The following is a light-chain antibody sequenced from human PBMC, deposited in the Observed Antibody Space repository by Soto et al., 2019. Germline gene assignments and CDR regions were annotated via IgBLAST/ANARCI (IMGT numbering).Light chain of an antibody. Sequence: ISLTQSPSTLSLSPAERATLSCRPRQSVSSSYLAWYQQTPGQAPRLLIYGASSRATGIPDRFSGSGSGTDFTLTISRLEPEDFAVYYCQQYGSSPSITFGQGTRLEIK. V-gene: IGKV3-20*01. J-gene: IGKJ5*01. CDR2: GAS. CDR1: QSVSSSY. CDR3: QQYGSSPSIT.